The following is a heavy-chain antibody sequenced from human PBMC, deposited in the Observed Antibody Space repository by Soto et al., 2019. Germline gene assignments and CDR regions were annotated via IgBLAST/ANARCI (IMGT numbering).Heavy chain of an antibody. J-gene: IGHJ4*02. V-gene: IGHV3-30-3*01. CDR2: ISYDGSNK. D-gene: IGHD5-12*01. Sequence: PGGSLRLSCAASGFTFSSYAMHWVRQAPGKGLEWVSFISYDGSNKYYADSVKGRFTISRDNSTNTLYLQMNSLRAEDTAVYYCARDWYSGYDYDYWGQGTLVTVSS. CDR3: ARDWYSGYDYDY. CDR1: GFTFSSYA.